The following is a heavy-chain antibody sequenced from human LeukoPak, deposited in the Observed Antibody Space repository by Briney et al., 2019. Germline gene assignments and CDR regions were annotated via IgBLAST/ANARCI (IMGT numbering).Heavy chain of an antibody. CDR3: ARSNGDYLDY. D-gene: IGHD4-17*01. CDR2: IYYSGST. CDR1: GGSISSYY. Sequence: SEALSLTCTVSGGSISSYYWSWIRQPPGKGLEWIGYIYYSGSTNYNPSLKSRVTISVDTSKNQFSLKLSSVTAADTAVYYCARSNGDYLDYWGQGALVTVSS. V-gene: IGHV4-59*01. J-gene: IGHJ4*02.